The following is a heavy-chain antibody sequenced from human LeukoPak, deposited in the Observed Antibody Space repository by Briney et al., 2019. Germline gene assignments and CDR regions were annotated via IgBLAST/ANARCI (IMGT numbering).Heavy chain of an antibody. D-gene: IGHD3-10*01. CDR2: INHYGST. V-gene: IGHV4-34*01. CDR3: ARLPDYYSRHGAPG. CDR1: GESLSNYY. Sequence: LETLSLTCAVYGESLSNYYWSWIRQPPGKGLEWIGEINHYGSTNYNPSLKSRITISVDTSKNQFSLKLSSVTAADTAVYYCARLPDYYSRHGAPGWGQGTLVTVSS. J-gene: IGHJ4*02.